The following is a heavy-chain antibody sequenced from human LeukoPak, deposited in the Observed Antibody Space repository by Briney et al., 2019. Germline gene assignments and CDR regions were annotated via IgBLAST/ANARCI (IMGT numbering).Heavy chain of an antibody. V-gene: IGHV3-30*02. D-gene: IGHD3-10*01. Sequence: PGGSLRLSCAASGFTFSNYGMHWVRQAPGKGLEWVAFIRYDGSDEYYADSVKGRFTISRDNSKNTLHLQMNGLRAEDTAVYNCAKSYGSDSYVDYMDVWGKGTTVTVSS. CDR3: AKSYGSDSYVDYMDV. CDR1: GFTFSNYG. CDR2: IRYDGSDE. J-gene: IGHJ6*03.